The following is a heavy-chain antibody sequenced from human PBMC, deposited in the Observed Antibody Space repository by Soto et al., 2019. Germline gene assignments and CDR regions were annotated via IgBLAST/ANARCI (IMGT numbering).Heavy chain of an antibody. J-gene: IGHJ4*02. CDR3: ARGLAGDLQTSFDY. V-gene: IGHV1-69*02. CDR2: IIPILGIA. Sequence: QVQLVQSGAEVKKPGSSVKVSCKASGGTFSSYTISWVRQAPGQGLEWMGRIIPILGIANYAQKFQGRVTITADKATSKANIELSSLRSEDTAVYYWARGLAGDLQTSFDYWGQGTLVTVSS. CDR1: GGTFSSYT.